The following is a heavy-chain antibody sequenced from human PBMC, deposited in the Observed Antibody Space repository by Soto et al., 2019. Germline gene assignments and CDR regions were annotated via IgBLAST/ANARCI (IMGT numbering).Heavy chain of an antibody. Sequence: SVKVSCKASGGTFSSYAISWVRQAPGQGLEWMGGNIPIFGTANYAQKFQGRVTITADESMSTAYMQLSSLRSEYTAVYYCARGYYNPSGRNFSYLAYWGRGTMVPVSS. CDR3: ARGYYNPSGRNFSYLAY. CDR2: NIPIFGTA. D-gene: IGHD2-21*01. CDR1: GGTFSSYA. J-gene: IGHJ4*02. V-gene: IGHV1-69*13.